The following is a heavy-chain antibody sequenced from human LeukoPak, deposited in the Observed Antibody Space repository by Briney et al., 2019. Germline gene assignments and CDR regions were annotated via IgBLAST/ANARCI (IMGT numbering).Heavy chain of an antibody. CDR2: MNPNSGNT. J-gene: IGHJ3*02. CDR3: ARAQEVDYDDSDAFDI. D-gene: IGHD4-17*01. CDR1: GYTFTSYD. Sequence: ASVKVSCKASGYTFTSYDINWVRQATGQGLEWMGWMNPNSGNTGYAQEFQGRVTVTRNTSISTAYMELSSLRSEDTAVYYCARAQEVDYDDSDAFDIWGQGTMVTVSS. V-gene: IGHV1-8*01.